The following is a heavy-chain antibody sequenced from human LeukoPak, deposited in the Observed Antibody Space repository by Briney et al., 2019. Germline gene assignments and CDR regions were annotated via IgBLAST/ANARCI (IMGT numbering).Heavy chain of an antibody. CDR3: ARETYCTNTSCPIGDHFDY. J-gene: IGHJ4*02. Sequence: GGSLRLSCTVSGFTVSSNSMSWVRQAPGKGLEWVSSISSSSRYIYYADSMKGRFTISRDNAKNSLYLQMNSLRAEDTAVYYCARETYCTNTSCPIGDHFDYWGQGTLVTVSS. D-gene: IGHD2-2*01. V-gene: IGHV3-21*01. CDR1: GFTVSSNS. CDR2: ISSSSRYI.